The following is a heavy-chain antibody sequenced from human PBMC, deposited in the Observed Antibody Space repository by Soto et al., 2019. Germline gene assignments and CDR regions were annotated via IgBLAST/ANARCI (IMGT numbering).Heavy chain of an antibody. Sequence: EVQLVESGGGLVQPGGSLRLSCAASGFTVSSNYMSWVRQAPGKGLEWVSVIYSGGSSYFADSVKGRFTLSRDKSKNTLYLQMNSLRAEDTAVYYCARDWGGRIEAFDIWGQGTMVTVSS. CDR2: IYSGGSS. J-gene: IGHJ3*02. CDR1: GFTVSSNY. D-gene: IGHD1-26*01. V-gene: IGHV3-66*01. CDR3: ARDWGGRIEAFDI.